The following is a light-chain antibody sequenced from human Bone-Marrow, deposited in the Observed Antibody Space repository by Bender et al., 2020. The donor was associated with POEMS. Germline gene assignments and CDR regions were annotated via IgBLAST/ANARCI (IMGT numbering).Light chain of an antibody. J-gene: IGLJ2*01. CDR1: RVDIGGYNF. V-gene: IGLV2-14*03. CDR2: DVT. CDR3: SSYGGDITPTWL. Sequence: QSALTQPASVSGSPGQSITISCTGTRVDIGGYNFVSWFRQHPGQAPHLVLYDVTDRASGISGRFSGSKSGNTASLTSSGLQPEDEGDYFCSSYGGDITPTWLFGGGTKLTVL.